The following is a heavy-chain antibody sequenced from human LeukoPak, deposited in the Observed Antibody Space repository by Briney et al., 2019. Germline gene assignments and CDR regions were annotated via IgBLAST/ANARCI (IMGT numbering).Heavy chain of an antibody. CDR3: ARFQPVYSNSYGWFDP. D-gene: IGHD6-6*01. CDR2: IYSDGST. V-gene: IGHV3-53*01. Sequence: PGGSLRLSCAASGFTFSSYAMSWVRQAPGKGLEWVSLIYSDGSTYYADSVKGRFIISRDNSANTLYLQMNSLRAEDTAVYYCARFQPVYSNSYGWFDPWGRGTLVTVSS. CDR1: GFTFSSYA. J-gene: IGHJ5*02.